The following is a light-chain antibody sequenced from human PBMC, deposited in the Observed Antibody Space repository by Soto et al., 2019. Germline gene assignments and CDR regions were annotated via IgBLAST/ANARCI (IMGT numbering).Light chain of an antibody. J-gene: IGKJ2*01. CDR3: QQYGSSPPYT. V-gene: IGKV1-39*01. CDR2: AAS. Sequence: DIQMTQSPSSLSASVGERVIITCRASQSISRYLNWYQRKPGRAPKLLVYAASNLQSGVPSRFSGSGSETDFTLTINSLQPEDFAVYYCQQYGSSPPYTFGQGTKLEIK. CDR1: QSISRY.